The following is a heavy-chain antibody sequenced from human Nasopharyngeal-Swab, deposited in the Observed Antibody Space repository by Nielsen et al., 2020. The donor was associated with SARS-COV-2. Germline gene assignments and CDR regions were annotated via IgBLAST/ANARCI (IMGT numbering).Heavy chain of an antibody. Sequence: GESLKLSCAASGFTFSSYAMSWVRQAPGKGLEWVANIKQDGSEKYYVDSVKGRFTISRDNAKNSLYLQMNSLRAEDTAVYYCARASGSSWDFDYWGQGTLVTVSS. D-gene: IGHD6-13*01. V-gene: IGHV3-7*03. CDR1: GFTFSSYA. CDR2: IKQDGSEK. J-gene: IGHJ4*02. CDR3: ARASGSSWDFDY.